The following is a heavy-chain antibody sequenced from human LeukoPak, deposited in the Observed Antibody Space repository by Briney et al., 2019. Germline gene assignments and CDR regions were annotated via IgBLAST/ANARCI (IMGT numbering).Heavy chain of an antibody. J-gene: IGHJ2*01. Sequence: PGGSLRLSCTASGFIFSSYWMHWVRQAPGKGLVWVSRIKTDGSSTNYADSVKGRFTISRDNAKNTLYLQMNSLRAEDTAVYYCAGDGFRYFDLWGRGTLVTVSS. CDR2: IKTDGSST. D-gene: IGHD2-2*03. V-gene: IGHV3-74*01. CDR1: GFIFSSYW. CDR3: AGDGFRYFDL.